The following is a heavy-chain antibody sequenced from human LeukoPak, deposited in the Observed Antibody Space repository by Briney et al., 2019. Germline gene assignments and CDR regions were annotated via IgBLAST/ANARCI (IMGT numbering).Heavy chain of an antibody. D-gene: IGHD1-26*01. Sequence: SETLSLTCTVSGGSISGYYWSWIRQPAGKGLEWIGRIYTSGSTNYNPSLKSRVTMSVDTSKNQFSLKLSSVTAADTAVYYCARDTLWELLAFDIWGQGTMVTVSS. V-gene: IGHV4-4*07. CDR2: IYTSGST. J-gene: IGHJ3*02. CDR1: GGSISGYY. CDR3: ARDTLWELLAFDI.